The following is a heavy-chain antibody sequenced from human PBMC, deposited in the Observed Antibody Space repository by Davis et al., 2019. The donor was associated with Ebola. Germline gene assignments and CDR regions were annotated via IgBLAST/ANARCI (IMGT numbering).Heavy chain of an antibody. CDR2: IYSGGST. CDR3: AREFTTGTIAYFDN. Sequence: GESLKISCAASGFTVSSNYMSWVRQAPGKGLEWVSVIYSGGSTYYADSVKGRFTISRDNSKNTLYLQMNSLRAEDTAVYYCAREFTTGTIAYFDNWGQGTLVTAS. CDR1: GFTVSSNY. D-gene: IGHD4-17*01. V-gene: IGHV3-53*01. J-gene: IGHJ5*02.